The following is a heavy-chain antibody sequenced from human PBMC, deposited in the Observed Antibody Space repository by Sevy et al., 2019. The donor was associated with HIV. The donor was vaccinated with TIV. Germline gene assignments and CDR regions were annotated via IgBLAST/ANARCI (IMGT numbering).Heavy chain of an antibody. J-gene: IGHJ4*02. CDR3: ARDPATARQSYFDY. D-gene: IGHD2-21*02. CDR2: IYYSGST. Sequence: SETLSLTCTVSGGSISSYYWSWIRQPPGEGLEWIGYIYYSGSTNYNPSLKRRVTISVDTSKNQFSLKLSSVTAADTAVYYCARDPATARQSYFDYWGQGTLVTVSS. V-gene: IGHV4-59*01. CDR1: GGSISSYY.